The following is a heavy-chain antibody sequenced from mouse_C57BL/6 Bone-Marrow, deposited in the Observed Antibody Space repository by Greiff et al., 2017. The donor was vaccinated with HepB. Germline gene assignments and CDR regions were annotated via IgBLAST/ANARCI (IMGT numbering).Heavy chain of an antibody. CDR3: ARSFYGGYYNYAMDY. V-gene: IGHV1-69*01. CDR1: GYTFTSYW. CDR2: IDPSDSYT. Sequence: QVQLQQPGAELVLPGASVKLSCKASGYTFTSYWMHWVKQRPGQGLEWIGEIDPSDSYTNYNQKFKGKSTLTVDKSSSTAYMQLSSLTSEDSAVYYCARSFYGGYYNYAMDYWGHGTSVTVSS. J-gene: IGHJ4*01. D-gene: IGHD2-3*01.